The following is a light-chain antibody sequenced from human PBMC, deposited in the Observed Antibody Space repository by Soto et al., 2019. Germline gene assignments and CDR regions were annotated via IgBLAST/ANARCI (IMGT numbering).Light chain of an antibody. CDR2: GAS. CDR1: QSVSSTY. CDR3: QQYGSSQWT. Sequence: EIVLTQSPGTLSLSPGERATLSCRASQSVSSTYLAWYQQKPGQAPRLLIYGASSRATGIPDRFSGSGSGTDFTLTVSRLESEDFAVYYCQQYGSSQWTFGQGTNVDIK. V-gene: IGKV3-20*01. J-gene: IGKJ1*01.